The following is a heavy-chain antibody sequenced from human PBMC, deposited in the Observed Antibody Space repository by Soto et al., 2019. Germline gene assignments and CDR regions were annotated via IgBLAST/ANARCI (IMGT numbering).Heavy chain of an antibody. Sequence: QVPLVESGGGVGQPGGSLRLSCAASEFSFSSYAMHWIRQAPGKGLEWVAVISFDGNIIHYADSVKGRFIISRDNSKNTLYLQMHSLSGEDTAVYYCARTFDTITYYFDYWGQGTLVTVSS. CDR3: ARTFDTITYYFDY. CDR2: ISFDGNII. V-gene: IGHV3-30-3*01. D-gene: IGHD3-9*01. J-gene: IGHJ4*02. CDR1: EFSFSSYA.